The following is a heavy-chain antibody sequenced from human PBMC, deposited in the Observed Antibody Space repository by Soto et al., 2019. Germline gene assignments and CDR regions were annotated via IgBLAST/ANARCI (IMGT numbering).Heavy chain of an antibody. J-gene: IGHJ4*02. CDR2: ISNSGST. D-gene: IGHD6-19*01. Sequence: SETLSLTCTVSGGSIEAFYWSWIRQPPGKGLEWIGYISNSGSTNYSPSLESRVTVSVDTAKNEFSLKLNSVTAADTATYYCARILRDSQGWYHHDFWGQGTLVTVSS. V-gene: IGHV4-59*01. CDR3: ARILRDSQGWYHHDF. CDR1: GGSIEAFY.